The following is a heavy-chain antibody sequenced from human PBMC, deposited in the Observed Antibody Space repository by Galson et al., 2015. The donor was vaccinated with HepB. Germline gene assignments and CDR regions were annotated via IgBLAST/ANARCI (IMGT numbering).Heavy chain of an antibody. Sequence: SLRLSCAASGFTVSSNYMSWVRQAPGKGLEWVSVIYSGGSTYYADSVKGRFTISRDNSKNTLYLQMNSLRAEDTAVYYCAAFDSSGYYFDYWGQGTLVTVSS. D-gene: IGHD3-22*01. V-gene: IGHV3-66*01. CDR3: AAFDSSGYYFDY. CDR2: IYSGGST. CDR1: GFTVSSNY. J-gene: IGHJ4*02.